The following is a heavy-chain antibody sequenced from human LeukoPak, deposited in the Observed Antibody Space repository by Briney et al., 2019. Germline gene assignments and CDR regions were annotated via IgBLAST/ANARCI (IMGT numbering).Heavy chain of an antibody. V-gene: IGHV3-74*01. CDR2: INSDGSST. CDR1: GFTFSSYW. CDR3: ARVGGYSYGPYYYYMDV. Sequence: PGGSLRLSCAASGFTFSSYWMHWVRQAPGKGLVWVSRINSDGSSTSYADSVKGRFTISRDNAKNTLYLQMNSLSAEDTAVYYCARVGGYSYGPYYYYMDVWGKGTTVTVSS. D-gene: IGHD5-18*01. J-gene: IGHJ6*03.